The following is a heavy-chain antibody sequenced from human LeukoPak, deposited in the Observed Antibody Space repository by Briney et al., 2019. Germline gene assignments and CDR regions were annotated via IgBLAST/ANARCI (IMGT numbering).Heavy chain of an antibody. V-gene: IGHV3-43*02. CDR2: ISGDGGST. CDR1: GFTFSSYG. Sequence: GGSLRLSCAASGFTFSSYGMHWVRQAPGKGLEWVSLISGDGGSTYYADSVKGRFTISRDNSKNSLYLQMNSLRTEDTALYYCAKDMTPYSSGWNWFDPWGQGTLVTVSS. CDR3: AKDMTPYSSGWNWFDP. D-gene: IGHD6-25*01. J-gene: IGHJ5*02.